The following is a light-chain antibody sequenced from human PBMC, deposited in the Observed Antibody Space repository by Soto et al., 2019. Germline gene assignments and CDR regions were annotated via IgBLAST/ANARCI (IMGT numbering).Light chain of an antibody. V-gene: IGKV1-12*01. CDR3: QQLDSFPLT. CDR2: AAS. J-gene: IGKJ5*01. Sequence: DIQMTQSPSSVSASVGDRVTITCRASQGFSRWLAWYQKKPGRAPKLLIYAASSLQSGVPVRFSGSGSGTDFTLSISSLEPEDVATYFCQQLDSFPLTFGQGTRLEIK. CDR1: QGFSRW.